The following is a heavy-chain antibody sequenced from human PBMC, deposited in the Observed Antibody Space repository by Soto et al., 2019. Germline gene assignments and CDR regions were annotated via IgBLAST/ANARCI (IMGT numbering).Heavy chain of an antibody. J-gene: IGHJ4*02. D-gene: IGHD3-22*01. Sequence: SETLSLTCGVSGCSVSSNIYYWTWIRQHPGKGPEWIGHIYYSGSTYYNPSLKSRVTISPDMSKNQFSLKLTSVSAADTAVYYCARGYDYDSGGYLFDYWGQGTLVTV. CDR2: IYYSGST. CDR1: GCSVSSNIYY. CDR3: ARGYDYDSGGYLFDY. V-gene: IGHV4-31*11.